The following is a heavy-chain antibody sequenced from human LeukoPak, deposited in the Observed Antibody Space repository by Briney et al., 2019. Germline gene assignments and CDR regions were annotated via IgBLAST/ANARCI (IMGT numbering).Heavy chain of an antibody. Sequence: SETLSLTCTVSGGSISSYYWSWIRQPPGKGLEWIGYIYYSGSTNYNPSLKSRVTISVDTSKNQFSLKLSSVTAADTAVYYCARGYGSGGTGDAFDIWGQGTMVTVSS. CDR1: GGSISSYY. V-gene: IGHV4-59*01. CDR3: ARGYGSGGTGDAFDI. CDR2: IYYSGST. D-gene: IGHD3-10*01. J-gene: IGHJ3*02.